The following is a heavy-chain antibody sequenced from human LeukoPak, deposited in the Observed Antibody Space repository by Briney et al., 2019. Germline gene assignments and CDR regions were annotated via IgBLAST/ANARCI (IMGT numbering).Heavy chain of an antibody. CDR1: GYTFTSHY. CDR2: INPSGGST. J-gene: IGHJ3*02. D-gene: IGHD3-22*01. CDR3: ARDQIRITMIVVVHDAFDI. V-gene: IGHV1-46*01. Sequence: ASVKVSCKASGYTFTSHYMHWVRQAPGQGLEWMGIINPSGGSTSFAQKFQGRVTMTRDTSTSTVYMELSSLRSEDTAVYYCARDQIRITMIVVVHDAFDIWGQGTMVTVSS.